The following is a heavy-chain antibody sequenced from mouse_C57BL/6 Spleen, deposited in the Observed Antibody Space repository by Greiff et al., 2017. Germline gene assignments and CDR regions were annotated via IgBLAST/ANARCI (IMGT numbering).Heavy chain of an antibody. CDR2: IDPENGDT. Sequence: VQLQQSGAELVRPGASVKLSCTASGFNINDDYMHWVKQRPEQGLEWIGWIDPENGDTEYASKFQGKATITADTSSNTAYLQLSSLASEDTAVYYCVDRGFAYWGQGTLVTVSA. J-gene: IGHJ3*01. CDR3: VDRGFAY. CDR1: GFNINDDY. V-gene: IGHV14-4*01. D-gene: IGHD2-14*01.